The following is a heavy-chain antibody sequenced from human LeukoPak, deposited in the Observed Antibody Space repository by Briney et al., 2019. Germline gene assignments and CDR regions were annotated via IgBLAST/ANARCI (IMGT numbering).Heavy chain of an antibody. J-gene: IGHJ6*03. CDR1: GFTFSSYW. CDR2: IKQDGSEK. D-gene: IGHD3-10*01. V-gene: IGHV3-7*03. Sequence: GGSLRLSCAASGFTFSSYWMSWVRQAPGKGLEWVANIKQDGSEKYYVDSVKGRFTISRDNDKNSLYLQMNCLRAEDTAVYYCASSAYYYYMDVWGKGTTVTVSS. CDR3: ASSAYYYYMDV.